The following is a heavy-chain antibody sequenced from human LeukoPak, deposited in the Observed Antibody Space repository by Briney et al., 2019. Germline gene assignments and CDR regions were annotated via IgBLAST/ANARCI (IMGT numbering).Heavy chain of an antibody. D-gene: IGHD3-10*01. J-gene: IGHJ6*02. CDR1: GGSISSYY. V-gene: IGHV4-59*08. CDR3: ARQHPAELLPQYYYYYYGMDV. CDR2: IYYSGST. Sequence: PSETLSLTCTVSGGSISSYYWSWIRQPPGKGLEWIGYIYYSGSTNYNPSLKSRVTISVDTSKNQFSLKLSSVTAAATAVYYCARQHPAELLPQYYYYYYGMDVWGQGTTVTVSS.